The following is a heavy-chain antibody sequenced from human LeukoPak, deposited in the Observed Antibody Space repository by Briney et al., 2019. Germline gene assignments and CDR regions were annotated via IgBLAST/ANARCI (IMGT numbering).Heavy chain of an antibody. J-gene: IGHJ3*02. CDR3: AREWCEDYGGNSGVGAFDI. V-gene: IGHV3-7*01. D-gene: IGHD4-23*01. CDR1: GFTFSSYW. CDR2: IKQGGSEK. Sequence: GGSLRLSCAASGFTFSSYWMSWVRQAPGKGLEWVANIKQGGSEKYYVDSVKGRFTISRDNAKNSLYLQMNSLRAEDTAVYYCAREWCEDYGGNSGVGAFDIWGQGTMVTVSS.